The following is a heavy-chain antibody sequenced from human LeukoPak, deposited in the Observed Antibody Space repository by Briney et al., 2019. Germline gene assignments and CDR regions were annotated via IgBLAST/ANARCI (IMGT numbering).Heavy chain of an antibody. Sequence: SETLSLTCTVSGGSISSSSYYWGWIRQPPGKGLEWIGTIYYTGISYYNPSLESRVTSSLDTSKNQFSLTLNSVTAADTAVYYCVRADYNGGNPGSFDIWGRGTMVTVSS. CDR1: GGSISSSSYY. J-gene: IGHJ3*02. CDR2: IYYTGIS. CDR3: VRADYNGGNPGSFDI. V-gene: IGHV4-39*07. D-gene: IGHD2-8*01.